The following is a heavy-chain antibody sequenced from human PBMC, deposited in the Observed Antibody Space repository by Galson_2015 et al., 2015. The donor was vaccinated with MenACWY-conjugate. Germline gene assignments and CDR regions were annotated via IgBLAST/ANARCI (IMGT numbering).Heavy chain of an antibody. J-gene: IGHJ4*02. CDR1: DFTVSSNY. Sequence: SLRLSCAASDFTVSSNYMSWVRQAPGKGLEWVSVIYSGGSTYYADSVKGRFTISRDNSKNTLYLQMNSLKTEDTAVYYCARGVGYCSGVPCYGPKDSGGLGTLVTVSS. CDR2: IYSGGST. D-gene: IGHD2-15*01. V-gene: IGHV3-53*05. CDR3: ARGVGYCSGVPCYGPKDS.